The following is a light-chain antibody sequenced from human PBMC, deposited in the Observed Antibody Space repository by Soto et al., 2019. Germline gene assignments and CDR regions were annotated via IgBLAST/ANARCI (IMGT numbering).Light chain of an antibody. CDR3: QSYDSSRSDVG. J-gene: IGLJ2*01. CDR1: SSNIGAGYD. Sequence: QSVLTQPPSVSGAPGQRVTISCTGSSSNIGAGYDVHWYQQLPGTAPKLLIYGNSNRPSGVPDRFSGSKSGTSASLAITGLQAEDEADYYCQSYDSSRSDVGFGGGTQLTVL. CDR2: GNS. V-gene: IGLV1-40*01.